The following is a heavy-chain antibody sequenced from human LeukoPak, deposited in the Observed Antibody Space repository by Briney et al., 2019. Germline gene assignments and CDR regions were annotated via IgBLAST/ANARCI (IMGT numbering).Heavy chain of an antibody. CDR2: IYTSGST. Sequence: SETLSLTCTVSGGSISSGSYYWSWIRQPAGKGLEWVGRIYTSGSTNYNPSLKSRVTISVDTSKNQFSLKLSSVTAADTAVYYCARDRNVGQKLARAPYYYYMDVWGKGTTVTVSS. CDR3: ARDRNVGQKLARAPYYYYMDV. D-gene: IGHD1-1*01. V-gene: IGHV4-61*02. CDR1: GGSISSGSYY. J-gene: IGHJ6*03.